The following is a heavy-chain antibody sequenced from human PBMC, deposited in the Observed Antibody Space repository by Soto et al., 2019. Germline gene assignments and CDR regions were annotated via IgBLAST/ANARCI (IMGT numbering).Heavy chain of an antibody. D-gene: IGHD3-3*01. V-gene: IGHV3-15*01. CDR3: TTEKWPNYTPLDY. CDR2: IKSKTDGGTT. J-gene: IGHJ4*02. Sequence: GGSLRLSCTASGFTFSNAWMSWVRQAPGKGLEWVGRIKSKTDGGTTDYAAPVKGRFTISREDSKNTLYLQLNSLKTEDTAVYYCTTEKWPNYTPLDYLGQGALVTVSS. CDR1: GFTFSNAW.